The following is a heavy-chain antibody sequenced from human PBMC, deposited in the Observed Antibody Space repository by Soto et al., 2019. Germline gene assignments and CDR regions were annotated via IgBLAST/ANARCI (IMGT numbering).Heavy chain of an antibody. J-gene: IGHJ5*02. D-gene: IGHD3-10*01. CDR1: GFTFSNAW. CDR3: TTGITMVRGVTISRWLDP. V-gene: IGHV3-15*01. Sequence: SGGSLRLSCAASGFTFSNAWMSWVRQAPGKGLEWVGRIKSKTDGGTTDYAAPVKGRFTISRDDSKNTLYLQMNSLKTEDTAVYYCTTGITMVRGVTISRWLDPWGQGTLVTVSS. CDR2: IKSKTDGGTT.